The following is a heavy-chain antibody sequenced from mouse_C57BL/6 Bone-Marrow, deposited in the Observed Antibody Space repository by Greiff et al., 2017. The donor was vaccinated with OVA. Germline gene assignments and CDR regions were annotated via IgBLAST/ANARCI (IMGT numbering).Heavy chain of an antibody. CDR3: AGDKLGHWYFDV. CDR2: ITHSGET. D-gene: IGHD4-1*01. CDR1: GFPITSGYY. Sequence: QVQLQQSGPGLVKPSQSLFLTCSITGFPITSGYYWIWIRQSPGKPLEWMGYITHSGETFYNPSLQSPISITRETSKNQFFLQLNSVTTEDTAMYYCAGDKLGHWYFDVWGTGTTVTVSS. V-gene: IGHV12-3*01. J-gene: IGHJ1*03.